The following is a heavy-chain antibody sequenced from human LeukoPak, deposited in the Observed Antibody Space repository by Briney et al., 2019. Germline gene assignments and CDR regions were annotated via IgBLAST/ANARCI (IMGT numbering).Heavy chain of an antibody. CDR1: GFTVNNYA. J-gene: IGHJ5*02. CDR3: AKVPTTVAIQIWFYT. Sequence: AVSLSFTCAASGFTVNNYAMVWVRQAPGKGLEGGSGITGSGAGTYSADSVKGRFTIYRDSCRNTLSLQMTTLRGEATAVSYCAKVPTTVAIQIWFYTWGQGTLVTVSS. CDR2: ITGSGAGT. V-gene: IGHV3-23*01. D-gene: IGHD4-17*01.